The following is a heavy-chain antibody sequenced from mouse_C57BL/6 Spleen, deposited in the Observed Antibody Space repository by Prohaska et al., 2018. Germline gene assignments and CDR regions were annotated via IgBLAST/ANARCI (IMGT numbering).Heavy chain of an antibody. D-gene: IGHD2-4*01. CDR2: ISGGGGNT. CDR1: GFTFSSYT. Sequence: GGKLKLSCAASGFTFSSYTMSWVRQTPEKRLEWVATISGGGGNTYYPDSVKGRFTISRDNAKNTLYLQMSSLRSEDTALYYCARQEDDYDRFDYWGKGTTLTVSA. J-gene: IGHJ2*01. V-gene: IGHV5-9*01. CDR3: ARQEDDYDRFDY.